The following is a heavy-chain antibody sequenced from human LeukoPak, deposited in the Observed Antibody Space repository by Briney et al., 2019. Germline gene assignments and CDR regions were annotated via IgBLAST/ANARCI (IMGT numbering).Heavy chain of an antibody. V-gene: IGHV1-46*01. CDR2: INPSGGST. J-gene: IGHJ4*02. CDR1: GYTFTSYY. D-gene: IGHD3-16*02. Sequence: ASVKVSCKASGYTFTSYYMHWVRQAPGQGLEWMGIINPSGGSTSYAQKFQGRVTMTRDTSTSTVYMELSSLRSEDTAVYSCARALGDYVWGSYRSFDYWGQGTLVTVSS. CDR3: ARALGDYVWGSYRSFDY.